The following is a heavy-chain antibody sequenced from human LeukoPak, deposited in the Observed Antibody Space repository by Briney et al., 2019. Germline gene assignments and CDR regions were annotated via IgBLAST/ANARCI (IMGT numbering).Heavy chain of an antibody. CDR3: ARAVAAGYYYMDV. CDR1: GYTFTDYY. J-gene: IGHJ6*03. D-gene: IGHD6-13*01. V-gene: IGHV1-2*06. Sequence: ASVKVSCKASGYTFTDYYMHWVRQAPGQGLEWMGRINPNSGGTNYAQKFQGRVTMTRDTSISTAYMELSRLRSDDTAVYYCARAVAAGYYYMDVWGKGTTATASS. CDR2: INPNSGGT.